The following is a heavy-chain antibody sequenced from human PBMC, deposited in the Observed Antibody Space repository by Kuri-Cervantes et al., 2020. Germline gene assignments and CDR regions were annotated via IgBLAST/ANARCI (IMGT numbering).Heavy chain of an antibody. V-gene: IGHV1-69*05. J-gene: IGHJ6*03. CDR3: ARGLYGDYYYYYYMDV. CDR1: GGTFSSYA. Sequence: SVKVSCKASGGTFSSYAISWVRQAPGQGLEWMGGIIPIFGTANYAQKFQGRVTITTDESTSTAYMEPSSLRSEDTAVYYCARGLYGDYYYYYYMDVWGKGTTVTVSS. D-gene: IGHD4-17*01. CDR2: IIPIFGTA.